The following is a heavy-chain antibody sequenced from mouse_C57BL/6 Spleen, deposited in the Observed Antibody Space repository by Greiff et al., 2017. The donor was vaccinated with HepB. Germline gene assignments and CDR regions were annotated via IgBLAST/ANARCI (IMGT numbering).Heavy chain of an antibody. CDR2: IYPGDRDT. J-gene: IGHJ4*01. CDR1: GYAFSSSW. CDR3: ARRRNGFYAMDY. V-gene: IGHV1-82*01. D-gene: IGHD2-2*01. Sequence: VQLQQSGPELVKPGASVKISCKASGYAFSSSWMNWVKQRPGKGLEWIGRIYPGDRDTNYNGKFKGKATLTADKSSSTAYMQLSSLTSEDSAVYFCARRRNGFYAMDYWGQGTSVTVSS.